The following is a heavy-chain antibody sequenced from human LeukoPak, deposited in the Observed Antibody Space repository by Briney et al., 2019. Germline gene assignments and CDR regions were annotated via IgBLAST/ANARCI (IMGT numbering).Heavy chain of an antibody. Sequence: ASVKVSCKASGYTFTGYYMHWVRQAPGQGLEWMGWINPNSGGINYAQKFQGRVTMTRDTSISTAYMELSRLRSDDTAVYYCARQKVDTALNFDYWGQGTLVTVSS. CDR2: INPNSGGI. D-gene: IGHD5-18*01. V-gene: IGHV1-2*02. CDR3: ARQKVDTALNFDY. CDR1: GYTFTGYY. J-gene: IGHJ4*02.